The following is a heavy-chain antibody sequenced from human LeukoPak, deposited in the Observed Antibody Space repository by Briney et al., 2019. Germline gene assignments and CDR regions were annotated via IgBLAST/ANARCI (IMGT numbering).Heavy chain of an antibody. CDR2: ISYHTSDK. CDR1: GFSFNNYG. CDR3: AKPTTVTTSYYFDY. Sequence: GGSLRLSCAASGFSFNNYGMHWFRQAPGKGLEWVASISYHTSDKFYADSVKGRFTISRDNSLDTLYLQMNSLRAEDTAIYYCAKPTTVTTSYYFDYWGQGTLVTVSS. J-gene: IGHJ4*02. V-gene: IGHV3-30*18. D-gene: IGHD4-17*01.